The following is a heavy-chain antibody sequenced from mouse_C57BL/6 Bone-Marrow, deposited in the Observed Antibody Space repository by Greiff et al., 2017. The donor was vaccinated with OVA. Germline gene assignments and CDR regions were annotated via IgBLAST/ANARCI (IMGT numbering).Heavy chain of an antibody. J-gene: IGHJ1*03. CDR3: AIYGSPPWYVDV. Sequence: VQLQQSGAELARPGASVKLSCKASGYTFTSYGISWVKQRTGKGLEWIGEIYPRSGNTYYNEKFKGKATLTADISSSTAYMELRSLTSEDSAVYFCAIYGSPPWYVDVWGTGTTVTVSS. V-gene: IGHV1-81*01. CDR1: GYTFTSYG. CDR2: IYPRSGNT. D-gene: IGHD1-1*01.